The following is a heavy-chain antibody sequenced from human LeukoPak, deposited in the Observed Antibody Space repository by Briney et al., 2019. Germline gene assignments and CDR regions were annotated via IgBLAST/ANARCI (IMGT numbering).Heavy chain of an antibody. D-gene: IGHD6-13*01. J-gene: IGHJ6*02. CDR1: GFIVSSNY. CDR3: ARDSEQQQLDYYYYGMDV. V-gene: IGHV3-53*01. CDR2: IYSGGST. Sequence: GGSLRLSCAASGFIVSSNYMSWVRQAPGKGLEWVSGIYSGGSTYYADSVKGRFTISRDNSKNTLYLQMNSLGAEDTAVYYCARDSEQQQLDYYYYGMDVWGQGTAVTVSS.